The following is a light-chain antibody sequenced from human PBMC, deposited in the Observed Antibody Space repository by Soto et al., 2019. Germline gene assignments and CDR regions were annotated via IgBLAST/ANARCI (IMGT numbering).Light chain of an antibody. CDR2: NVN. CDR1: SSDVGGYNY. J-gene: IGLJ1*01. CDR3: SSYTATSPLV. Sequence: QSALTQPASVSGSPGQSITISCTGTSSDVGGYNYVSWYQQHPGKAPKLMIFNVNYRPSGVSTRFSGSKSGSTASLTISGLQAEDEADYYCSSYTATSPLVFGTGTKLTVL. V-gene: IGLV2-14*03.